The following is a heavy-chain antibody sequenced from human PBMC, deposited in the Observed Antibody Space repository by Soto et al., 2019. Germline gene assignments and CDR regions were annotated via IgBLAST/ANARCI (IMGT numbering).Heavy chain of an antibody. CDR1: GYSFTSYW. V-gene: IGHV5-51*01. CDR3: ARHLWSGYYLDPAYYYCLAV. CDR2: IYPGDSDT. Sequence: GASLKISCKGSGYSFTSYWIGWVRQMPGKGLEWMGIIYPGDSDTRYSPSFQGQVTISADKSISTAYLQWSSLKPSDTAMSYCARHLWSGYYLDPAYYYCLAVRGQGTTVTVCS. J-gene: IGHJ6*02. D-gene: IGHD3-3*01.